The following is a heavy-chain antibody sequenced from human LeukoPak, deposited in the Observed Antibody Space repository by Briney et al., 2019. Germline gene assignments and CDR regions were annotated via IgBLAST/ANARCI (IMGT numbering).Heavy chain of an antibody. Sequence: PSETLSLTCTVSGGSISSNYWSWVRQPPGKGLEWIGYIYHSGITNYNPSLKSRVTMLVDTSKNQFSLKLSSVTAADTAVYYCASYYYYGSGTFDYWGQGTLVTVSS. D-gene: IGHD3-10*01. J-gene: IGHJ4*02. V-gene: IGHV4-59*01. CDR1: GGSISSNY. CDR3: ASYYYYGSGTFDY. CDR2: IYHSGIT.